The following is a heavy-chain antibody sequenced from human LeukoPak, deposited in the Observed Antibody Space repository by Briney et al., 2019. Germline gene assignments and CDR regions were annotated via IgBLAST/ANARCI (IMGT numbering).Heavy chain of an antibody. Sequence: ASVKVSCKASGYTFTSYDISWVRQAPGQGLEWMGWISAYNGNTNYAQKLQGRVTMTTDTPTSTAYMELRSLRSDDTAVYYCARLPYCSSTSCRSEFNWFDPWGQGTLVTVSS. V-gene: IGHV1-18*01. J-gene: IGHJ5*02. D-gene: IGHD2-2*01. CDR3: ARLPYCSSTSCRSEFNWFDP. CDR2: ISAYNGNT. CDR1: GYTFTSYD.